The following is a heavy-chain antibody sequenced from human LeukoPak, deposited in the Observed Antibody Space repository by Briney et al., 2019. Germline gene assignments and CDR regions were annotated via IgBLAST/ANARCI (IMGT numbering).Heavy chain of an antibody. CDR2: IYYSGST. J-gene: IGHJ4*02. CDR3: ARRVGYCSSTSCCPPYYFDY. Sequence: SETLSLTCTVSGDSITSGGYYWSWIRQHPGKGLEWIGYIYYSGSTYYNPSLKSRLIISVDLSKNQFSLKLSSVTAADTAVYYCARRVGYCSSTSCCPPYYFDYWGQGTLATVSS. D-gene: IGHD2-2*01. V-gene: IGHV4-31*03. CDR1: GDSITSGGYY.